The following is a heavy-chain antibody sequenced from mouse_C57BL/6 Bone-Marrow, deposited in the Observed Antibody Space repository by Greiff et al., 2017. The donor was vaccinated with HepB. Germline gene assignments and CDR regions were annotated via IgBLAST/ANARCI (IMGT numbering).Heavy chain of an antibody. J-gene: IGHJ1*03. D-gene: IGHD6-1*01. CDR3: ARPPLSYWYFDV. Sequence: QVQLQQPGAELVKPGASVKLSCKASGYTFTSYWMQWVKQRPGQGLEWIGEIDPSDSYTNYNQKFKGKATLTVDTSSSTAYMQLSSLTSEDSAVYYCARPPLSYWYFDVWGTGTTVTVSS. CDR2: IDPSDSYT. CDR1: GYTFTSYW. V-gene: IGHV1-50*01.